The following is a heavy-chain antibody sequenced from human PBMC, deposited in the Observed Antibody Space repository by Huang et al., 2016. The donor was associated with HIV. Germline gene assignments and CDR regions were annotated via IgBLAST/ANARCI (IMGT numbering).Heavy chain of an antibody. V-gene: IGHV1-2*02. J-gene: IGHJ4*02. CDR1: GYTFTDSN. Sequence: QVQLVQSGAEVKNPGASVRVSCKASGYTFTDSNIHWVRQAPGPGLEWRGWINPKRGGTIYAQRVQGRITRTRDTTISTVHMDRRRIQSDDTAVYFCARDWSFGSSTSPADWGQGTLVTVSS. CDR2: INPKRGGT. D-gene: IGHD6-6*01. CDR3: ARDWSFGSSTSPAD.